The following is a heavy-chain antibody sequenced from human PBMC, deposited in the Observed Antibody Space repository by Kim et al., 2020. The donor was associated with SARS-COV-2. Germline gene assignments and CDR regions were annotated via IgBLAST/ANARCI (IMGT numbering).Heavy chain of an antibody. Sequence: GGSLRLSCAASGFTFSSYSMNWVRQAPGKGLEWVSYISSSSSTIYYADSVKGRFTISRDNAKNSLYLQMNSLRAEDTAVYYCARGWQVGATGDWFDPWGQGTRVTVAS. V-gene: IGHV3-48*04. CDR2: ISSSSSTI. J-gene: IGHJ5*02. CDR1: GFTFSSYS. D-gene: IGHD1-26*01. CDR3: ARGWQVGATGDWFDP.